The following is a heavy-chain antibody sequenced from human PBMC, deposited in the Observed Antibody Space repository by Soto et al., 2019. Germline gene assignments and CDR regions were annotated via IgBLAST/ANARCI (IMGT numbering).Heavy chain of an antibody. Sequence: GGSLRLSCAASGFTFSSYAMHWVRQAPGKGLEWVAVISYDGSNKYYADSVKGRFTISRDNAKNSLYLQMNSLRAEDTAVYYCATPLSDHWGQGTLVTVSS. CDR3: ATPLSDH. CDR1: GFTFSSYA. D-gene: IGHD3-10*01. J-gene: IGHJ1*01. V-gene: IGHV3-30-3*01. CDR2: ISYDGSNK.